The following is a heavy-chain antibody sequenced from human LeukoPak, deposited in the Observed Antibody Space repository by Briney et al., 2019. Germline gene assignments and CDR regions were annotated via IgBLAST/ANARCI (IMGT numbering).Heavy chain of an antibody. CDR1: GYTFTSYY. CDR2: INPSGGST. V-gene: IGHV1-46*01. J-gene: IGHJ4*02. CDR3: ARDRPPRLSYPGSYRFLVH. D-gene: IGHD3-16*02. Sequence: ASVKVSCKASGYTFTSYYMHWVRQAPGQGLEWMGIINPSGGSTSYAQKFQGRVTMTRDTSTSTVYMELSSLRSEDTAVYYCARDRPPRLSYPGSYRFLVHWGQGTLVTVSS.